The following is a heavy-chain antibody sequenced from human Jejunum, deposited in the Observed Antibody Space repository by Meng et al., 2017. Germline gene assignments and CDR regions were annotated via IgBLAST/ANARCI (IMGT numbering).Heavy chain of an antibody. V-gene: IGHV3-48*03. CDR1: EFTFRDYE. CDR3: VRFGYFSGWYRPEY. J-gene: IGHJ4*02. D-gene: IGHD6-19*01. CDR2: ISQTGTTV. Sequence: GESLKISCAGPEFTFRDYEMNWVRQAPGKGLEWVSYISQTGTTVYYADSVKGRFTVSRDNTKKLLYLHMNSLRADDSGLYYCVRFGYFSGWYRPEYWGQGTLVTVSS.